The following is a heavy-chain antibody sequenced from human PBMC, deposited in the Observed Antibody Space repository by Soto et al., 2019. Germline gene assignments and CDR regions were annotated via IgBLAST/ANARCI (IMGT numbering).Heavy chain of an antibody. CDR1: GFTFSSYG. CDR3: AKVVVAASGVSKPYGMYV. CDR2: ISYDGSNK. D-gene: IGHD2-15*01. V-gene: IGHV3-30*18. J-gene: IGHJ6*02. Sequence: GGSLRLSCAASGFTFSSYGMHGVRQAPGKGLEWVAVISYDGSNKYYADSVKGRFTISKDNSKNTLYLQMNSLRAEDTAVYYWAKVVVAASGVSKPYGMYVWGQRTTVTVSS.